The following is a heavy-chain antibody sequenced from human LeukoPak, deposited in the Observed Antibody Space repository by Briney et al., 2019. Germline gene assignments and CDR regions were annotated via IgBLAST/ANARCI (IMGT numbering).Heavy chain of an antibody. D-gene: IGHD5-24*01. CDR1: GFTFSSYE. J-gene: IGHJ4*02. V-gene: IGHV3-21*01. CDR3: AINHRDGYSELGY. Sequence: GGSLRLSCAASGFTFSSYEMNWVRQAPGKGLEWVSSISSSSGYIYYADSVKGRFTISRDNAKNSLFLQMNSLRAQDTAVYYCAINHRDGYSELGYWGQGTLVTVSS. CDR2: ISSSSGYI.